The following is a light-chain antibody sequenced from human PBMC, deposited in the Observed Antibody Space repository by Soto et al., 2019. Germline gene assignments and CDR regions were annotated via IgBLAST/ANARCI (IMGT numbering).Light chain of an antibody. CDR3: QSYDSSLSGYV. CDR2: GNN. V-gene: IGLV1-40*01. J-gene: IGLJ1*01. Sequence: QFVLTQPPSVSGAPGQRVTVSCTGSSSNIGAGYEVHWYQQLPGTAPKLLMYGNNNRPSGVPDRFSGSKSGTSASLAITGLQAEDEADYYCQSYDSSLSGYVFGTGTKLTVL. CDR1: SSNIGAGYE.